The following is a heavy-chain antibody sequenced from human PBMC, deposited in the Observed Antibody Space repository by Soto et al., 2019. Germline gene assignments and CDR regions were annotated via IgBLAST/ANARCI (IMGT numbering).Heavy chain of an antibody. CDR3: AREGGSETLQPSYNWFDT. D-gene: IGHD6-25*01. J-gene: IGHJ5*02. Sequence: KVSCKASGYTFTDYHIHWVRQAPGQGLEFMGWINANNGGAGSAQQFQGRVTVTRDTSITTVYMELSNLRSDDTAVYYCAREGGSETLQPSYNWFDTWGQGTLVTVSS. CDR2: INANNGGA. CDR1: GYTFTDYH. V-gene: IGHV1-2*02.